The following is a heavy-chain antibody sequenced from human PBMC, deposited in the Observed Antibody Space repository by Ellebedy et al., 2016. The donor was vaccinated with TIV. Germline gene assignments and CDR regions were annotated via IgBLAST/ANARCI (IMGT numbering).Heavy chain of an antibody. J-gene: IGHJ4*02. Sequence: GGSLRLSXVASGFAFGHYWMHWVRQAPGKGLVWVSRLSSDHKVAGYADSVKGRFTISRDNARNTLYLQMDSLRAEDTAVYYCARDSGSYPFDYWGLGALVTVSS. CDR2: LSSDHKVA. V-gene: IGHV3-74*01. D-gene: IGHD1-26*01. CDR1: GFAFGHYW. CDR3: ARDSGSYPFDY.